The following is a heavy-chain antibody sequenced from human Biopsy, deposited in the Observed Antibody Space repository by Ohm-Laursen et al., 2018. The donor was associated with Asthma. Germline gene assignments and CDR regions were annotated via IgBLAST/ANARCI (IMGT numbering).Heavy chain of an antibody. D-gene: IGHD2-2*01. Sequence: YSVKVSCKSLGGTFNTYVIGWVRQAPGQGLEWMGGINSVFGTTTYPQKFQDRVTITADDSTGTVYMELSSLRSEDTAVYYCARKAGSCISRTCYSLDFWGQGTLVTVSS. V-gene: IGHV1-69*01. CDR3: ARKAGSCISRTCYSLDF. CDR1: GGTFNTYV. J-gene: IGHJ4*02. CDR2: INSVFGTT.